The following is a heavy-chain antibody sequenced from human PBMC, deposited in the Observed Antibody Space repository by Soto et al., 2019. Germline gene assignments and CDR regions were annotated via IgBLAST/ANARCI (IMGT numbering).Heavy chain of an antibody. CDR2: IYYSGST. Sequence: SETLSLTCTVSGGSISSYYWSWIRQPPGKGLEWIGYIYYSGSTNYNPSLKSRVTISVDTSKNQFSLKLSSVTAADTAVYYCARAGTTMVRGVISGWFDPWGQGTLVTV. D-gene: IGHD3-10*01. CDR3: ARAGTTMVRGVISGWFDP. V-gene: IGHV4-59*01. CDR1: GGSISSYY. J-gene: IGHJ5*02.